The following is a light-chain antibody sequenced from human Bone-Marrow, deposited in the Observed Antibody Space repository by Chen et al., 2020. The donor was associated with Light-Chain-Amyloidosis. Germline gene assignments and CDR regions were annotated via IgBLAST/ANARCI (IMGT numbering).Light chain of an antibody. V-gene: IGLV1-47*01. J-gene: IGLJ3*02. Sequence: QSVLTQPPSASWTPGQRVTISCSGSSSNIGRNYVYWYQQLPGTAPKLLIFLNGQRPSGVPDRFSGSKSGTSGSLAIRGLQSDDEADYFCAAWDDSLAGWVFGGGTKLTVL. CDR2: LNG. CDR1: SSNIGRNY. CDR3: AAWDDSLAGWV.